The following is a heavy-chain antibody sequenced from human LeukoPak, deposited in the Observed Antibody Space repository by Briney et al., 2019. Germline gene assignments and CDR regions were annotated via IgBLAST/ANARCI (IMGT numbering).Heavy chain of an antibody. J-gene: IGHJ4*02. CDR3: AKVTYDYVWGSYRSAYFDY. V-gene: IGHV3-23*01. CDR1: GFTFSSYD. CDR2: LSYSGGNT. Sequence: GGSLRLSCAASGFTFSSYDMNWDRQAPGKGLEWVSALSYSGGNTYYADSVKGRFTISRDNSKNTLYLQMNSLRAEDTAVYYCAKVTYDYVWGSYRSAYFDYWGREPWSPSPQ. D-gene: IGHD3-16*02.